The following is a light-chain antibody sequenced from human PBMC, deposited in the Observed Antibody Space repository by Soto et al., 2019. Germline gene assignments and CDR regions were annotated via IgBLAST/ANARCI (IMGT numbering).Light chain of an antibody. CDR3: QSYDSSLSGVV. CDR2: NNI. V-gene: IGLV1-40*01. J-gene: IGLJ2*01. CDR1: SSNIGAGYD. Sequence: QLVLTQPPSVSGAPGQRVTISCTGSSSNIGAGYDVHWYRQLPGTTPKLLIYNNINRPSGVPDRFSGSKSGTSASLAITGLQAEDEADYYCQSYDSSLSGVVFGGGTKLTVL.